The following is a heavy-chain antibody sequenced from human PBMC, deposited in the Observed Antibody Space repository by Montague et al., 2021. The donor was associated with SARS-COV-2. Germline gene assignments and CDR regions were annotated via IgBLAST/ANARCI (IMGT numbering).Heavy chain of an antibody. CDR1: GGSISSGGYY. CDR3: ARAATITMIVVVIDAFDI. CDR2: IYYSGST. Sequence: LSLTCTVSGGSISSGGYYWSWIRQHPGKGLEWIGYIYYSGSTYYNPSLKSRVTISVDTSKNQFSLKLSSVTAADTAVYYCARAATITMIVVVIDAFDIWGQGTMVTVSS. J-gene: IGHJ3*02. D-gene: IGHD3-22*01. V-gene: IGHV4-31*03.